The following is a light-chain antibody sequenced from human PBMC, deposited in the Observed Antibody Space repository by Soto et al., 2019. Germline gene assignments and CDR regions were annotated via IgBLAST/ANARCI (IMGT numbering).Light chain of an antibody. CDR1: QSISSY. CDR3: QQSYSTSWT. J-gene: IGKJ1*01. V-gene: IGKV1-39*01. CDR2: AAS. Sequence: DIQMTQSPSSLSASVGDRFTITCRSSQSISSYLNWYQQKPGKAPKLLIYAASSLQSGVPSRFSGSGSGTEFTLTISSLQPEDCATYYCQQSYSTSWTFGQGTKVDIK.